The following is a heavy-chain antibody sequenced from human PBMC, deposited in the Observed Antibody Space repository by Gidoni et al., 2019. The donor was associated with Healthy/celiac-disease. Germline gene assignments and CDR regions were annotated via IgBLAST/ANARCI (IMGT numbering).Heavy chain of an antibody. D-gene: IGHD2-15*01. CDR2: ISGSGGST. Sequence: EVQLLESGGGLVQPGGSLRLSCAASGFPFSSYAMSWVRQPPGTGLEWVSAISGSGGSTYYADSVKGRFTISRDNSKNTLYLQMNSLRAEDTAVYYCAVVAADHDAFDIWGQGTMVTVSS. V-gene: IGHV3-23*01. CDR1: GFPFSSYA. CDR3: AVVAADHDAFDI. J-gene: IGHJ3*02.